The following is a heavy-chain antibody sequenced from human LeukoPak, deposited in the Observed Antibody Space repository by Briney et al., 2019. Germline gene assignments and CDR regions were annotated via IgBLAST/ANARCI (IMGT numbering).Heavy chain of an antibody. CDR3: ARQSVGATGYYYYGTDV. V-gene: IGHV5-51*01. Sequence: GESLKISCKGSGYSFTSYWIGWVRQMPGKGLEWLGIIYPGDSDTRYSPSFQGQVTISADKSISTAYLQWCSLKASDTAMYYCARQSVGATGYYYYGTDVWGQGTTVTVSS. CDR2: IYPGDSDT. CDR1: GYSFTSYW. D-gene: IGHD1-26*01. J-gene: IGHJ6*02.